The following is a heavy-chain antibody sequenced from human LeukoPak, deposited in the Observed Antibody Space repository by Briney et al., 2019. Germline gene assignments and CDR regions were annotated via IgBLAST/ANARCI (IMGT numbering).Heavy chain of an antibody. CDR3: ARGKDSFNDY. CDR2: ISYDGSNK. V-gene: IGHV3-30-3*01. CDR1: GFTFSSYA. D-gene: IGHD3-3*02. Sequence: PGGSLRLSCAASGFTFSSYAMHWVRQAPGKGLEWVAVISYDGSNKYYADSVKGRFTISRDNSKNTLYLQMNSLRAEDTAVYYCARGKDSFNDYWGQGTLVTVSS. J-gene: IGHJ4*02.